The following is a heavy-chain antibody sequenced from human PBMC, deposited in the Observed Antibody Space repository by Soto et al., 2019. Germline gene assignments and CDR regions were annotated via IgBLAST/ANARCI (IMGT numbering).Heavy chain of an antibody. Sequence: QVELVQSGAEVKKPGSSVKVSCQASEDTFRNYAISWVRQAPGQGLEWMGGIIPIFGTANDAQKFQGRVTITADTPANTVYLELSSLRSEDTAVYYCASTKYDSSSYYYWYLGLWGRDTQVTVSS. J-gene: IGHJ2*01. CDR1: EDTFRNYA. CDR3: ASTKYDSSSYYYWYLGL. V-gene: IGHV1-69*06. D-gene: IGHD3-22*01. CDR2: IIPIFGTA.